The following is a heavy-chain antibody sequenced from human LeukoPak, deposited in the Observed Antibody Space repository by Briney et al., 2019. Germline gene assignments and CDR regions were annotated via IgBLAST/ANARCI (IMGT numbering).Heavy chain of an antibody. CDR1: GGSISTYY. CDR3: ARPLGNGYSYWYFDL. Sequence: PSETLSLICAVSGGSISTYYWSWIRQPPGKGLEWIGYIYYSGSTNSNPSLKSRVTMSIDTSKNQISLKLSSVTAADTAVYYCARPLGNGYSYWYFDLWGRGTLVTVSS. J-gene: IGHJ2*01. D-gene: IGHD3-22*01. CDR2: IYYSGST. V-gene: IGHV4-59*01.